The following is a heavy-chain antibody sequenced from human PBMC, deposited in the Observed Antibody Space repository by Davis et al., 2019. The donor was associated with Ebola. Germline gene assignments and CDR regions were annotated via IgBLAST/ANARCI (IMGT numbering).Heavy chain of an antibody. CDR1: GFILNNYA. J-gene: IGHJ4*02. V-gene: IGHV1-3*01. Sequence: ASVQVSCKASGFILNNYAIHWVRQAPGQRLEWIGWVHGGNGNTKYSQRFQGRVTITTDTSASTAYLDLSSLRSDDTAVFYCARATFGYNSGWYADYWGQGTLVTVSS. CDR3: ARATFGYNSGWYADY. CDR2: VHGGNGNT. D-gene: IGHD6-19*01.